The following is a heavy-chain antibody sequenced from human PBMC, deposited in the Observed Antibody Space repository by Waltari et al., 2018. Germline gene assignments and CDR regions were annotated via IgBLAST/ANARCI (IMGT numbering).Heavy chain of an antibody. D-gene: IGHD5-12*01. CDR3: ATYIGASVGTAAFDV. CDR1: GVSLTSNRHY. Sequence: QLQLQESGPRLVRPSAPLSLISRVPGVSLTSNRHYCAWIRQSPGQGLEWIGTVSYSGTTYISPSLKSRVSVSRDTSKNQVSLILGSVTAADMAVYYCATYIGASVGTAAFDVWGQGTMVTVSS. J-gene: IGHJ3*01. CDR2: VSYSGTT. V-gene: IGHV4-39*01.